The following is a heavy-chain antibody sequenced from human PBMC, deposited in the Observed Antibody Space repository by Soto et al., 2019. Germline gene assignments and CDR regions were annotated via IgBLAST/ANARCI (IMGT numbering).Heavy chain of an antibody. J-gene: IGHJ4*02. D-gene: IGHD3-22*01. V-gene: IGHV3-23*01. CDR1: GFTCSFCA. Sequence: EVQLLESGGGLVQPGGSLRLSCAASGFTCSFCAMNWVRQAPGKGLEWVSSIRGSGGDTYYADSVRGRFTISRDNSKNTLYLNMKRLRVEDTGVYYCVKGHSDSYYYFDYWGQGTLVTVSS. CDR2: IRGSGGDT. CDR3: VKGHSDSYYYFDY.